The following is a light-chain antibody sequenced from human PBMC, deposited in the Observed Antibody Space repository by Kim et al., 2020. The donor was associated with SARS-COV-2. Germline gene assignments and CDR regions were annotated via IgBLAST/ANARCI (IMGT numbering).Light chain of an antibody. V-gene: IGLV2-14*03. CDR1: SSDVGGYTY. J-gene: IGLJ2*01. CDR2: DVS. Sequence: GQSITISCTGTSSDVGGYTYVSWYQHHPGKAPKLMIYDVSNRPSGVSNRFSGSKSGNTASLTISGLQAEDEADYYCSSYTSSSTVVFGGGTQLTVL. CDR3: SSYTSSSTVV.